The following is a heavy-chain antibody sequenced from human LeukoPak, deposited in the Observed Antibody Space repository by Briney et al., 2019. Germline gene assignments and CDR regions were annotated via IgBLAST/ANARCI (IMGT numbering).Heavy chain of an antibody. CDR3: AKGDGSPATPFDY. D-gene: IGHD1-26*01. Sequence: PGGSLRLSCAASGFTFSSYAMSWVRQAPGKGLEWVSAISGSGGSTYYADPVRGRFTISRDNSKNTLYLQMNSLRAEDTAVYYCAKGDGSPATPFDYWGQGTLVTVSS. J-gene: IGHJ4*02. CDR1: GFTFSSYA. V-gene: IGHV3-23*01. CDR2: ISGSGGST.